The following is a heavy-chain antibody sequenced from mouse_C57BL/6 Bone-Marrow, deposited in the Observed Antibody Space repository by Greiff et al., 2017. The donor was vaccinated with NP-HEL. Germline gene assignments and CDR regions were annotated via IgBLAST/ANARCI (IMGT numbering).Heavy chain of an antibody. V-gene: IGHV1-64*01. CDR1: GYTFTSYW. CDR3: ARSPPITTVDYYAMDY. CDR2: IHPNSGST. Sequence: QVQLQQPGAELVKPGASVKLSCKASGYTFTSYWMHWVKQRPGQGLEWIGMIHPNSGSTNYNEKFKSKATLTVDKSSSTAYMQLSSLTSEDSAVYYCARSPPITTVDYYAMDYWGQGTSVTVSS. J-gene: IGHJ4*01. D-gene: IGHD1-1*01.